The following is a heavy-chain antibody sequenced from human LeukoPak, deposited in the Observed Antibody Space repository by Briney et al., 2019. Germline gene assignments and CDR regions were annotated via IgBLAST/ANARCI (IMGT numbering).Heavy chain of an antibody. CDR2: IYYSGST. V-gene: IGHV4-59*01. CDR1: GGSISSYY. Sequence: SETLSLTCAVSGGSISSYYWSWIRQPPGKGLEWIGYIYYSGSTNYNPSLRSRVTISVDTSKKLFSLKLSSVTAADTAVYYCARVQRPLDGADYWGQGTLVTVSS. D-gene: IGHD1-1*01. CDR3: ARVQRPLDGADY. J-gene: IGHJ4*02.